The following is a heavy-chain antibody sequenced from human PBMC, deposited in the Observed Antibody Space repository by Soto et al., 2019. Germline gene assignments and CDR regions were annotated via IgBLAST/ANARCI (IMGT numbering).Heavy chain of an antibody. J-gene: IGHJ4*02. V-gene: IGHV3-53*01. Sequence: EERLVQSGGGLVQPGGSLRLSCAASGFSVGGNYMAWVRQAPGKGLELVSLIYSGGNPFDANSMKGRFTLSRDNSNNMLYLQMDSLRAEDTAVYYWARGPNSDCWCQGTLVIVSS. D-gene: IGHD2-21*01. CDR3: ARGPNSDC. CDR2: IYSGGNP. CDR1: GFSVGGNY.